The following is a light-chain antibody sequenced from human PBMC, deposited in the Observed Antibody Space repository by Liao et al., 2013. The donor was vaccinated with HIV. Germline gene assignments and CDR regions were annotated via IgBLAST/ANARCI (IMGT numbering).Light chain of an antibody. Sequence: SYELTQPPSVSVSPGQTARITCSGDALPKQYAYWYQQKPGQSPVLVIYQDNKRPSGIPERFSGSSSGTTVTLTISGVQAEDEADYYCQSADSSGTVWVFGGGTKLTVL. CDR1: ALPKQY. V-gene: IGLV3-25*03. CDR3: QSADSSGTVWV. J-gene: IGLJ3*02. CDR2: QDN.